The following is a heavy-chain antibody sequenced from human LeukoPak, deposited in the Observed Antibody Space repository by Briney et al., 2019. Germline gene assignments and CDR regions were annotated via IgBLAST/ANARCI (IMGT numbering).Heavy chain of an antibody. CDR2: ISGSGGST. CDR3: AKDEKWPRDYYDSSGYWS. CDR1: GFTFSSYA. D-gene: IGHD3-22*01. Sequence: PGGSLRLSCAASGFTFSSYAMSWVRQAPGKGLEWVSAISGSGGSTYYADSVKGRFTISRDNSKNTLYLQMNSLRAEDTAVYYCAKDEKWPRDYYDSSGYWSWGQGTLVTVSS. J-gene: IGHJ5*02. V-gene: IGHV3-23*01.